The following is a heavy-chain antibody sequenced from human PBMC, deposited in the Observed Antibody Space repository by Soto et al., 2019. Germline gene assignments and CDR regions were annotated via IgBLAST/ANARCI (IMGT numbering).Heavy chain of an antibody. V-gene: IGHV1-3*01. CDR1: GGTFSSYT. CDR3: ARDPGYSYGYN. CDR2: INAGNGNT. J-gene: IGHJ4*02. Sequence: ASVKVSCKASGGTFSSYTISWVRQAPGQRLEWMGWINAGNGNTKYSQKFQGRVTITRDTSASTAYMELSSLRSEDTAVYYCARDPGYSYGYNWGRGTLVTVSS. D-gene: IGHD5-18*01.